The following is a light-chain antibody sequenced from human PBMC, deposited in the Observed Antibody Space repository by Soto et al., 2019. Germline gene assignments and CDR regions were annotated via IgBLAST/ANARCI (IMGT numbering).Light chain of an antibody. J-gene: IGKJ5*01. CDR2: GAS. V-gene: IGKV3-11*01. Sequence: EIVLAQSPGTLSLSPWESATLSCRASQSVSSSFLAWYQQKAGQAPRLLIYGASTRATGIPARFSGSGSGTDFTLTISSLEPEDFAVYYCQQRSNWPPTFGQGTRLEIK. CDR3: QQRSNWPPT. CDR1: QSVSSS.